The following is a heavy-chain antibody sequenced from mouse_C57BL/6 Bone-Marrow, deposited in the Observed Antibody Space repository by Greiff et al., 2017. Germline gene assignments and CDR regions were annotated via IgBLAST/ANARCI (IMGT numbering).Heavy chain of an antibody. V-gene: IGHV1-66*01. CDR1: GYSFTSYY. Sequence: QVQLKESGPELVKPGASVKISCKASGYSFTSYYIHWVKQRPGQGLEWIGWIYPGSGNTKYNEKFKGKATLTADTSSITAYMQLSSLTSEDSAVYYCAREPPVFITTVDWYFDVWGTGTTVTVSS. J-gene: IGHJ1*03. D-gene: IGHD1-1*01. CDR3: AREPPVFITTVDWYFDV. CDR2: IYPGSGNT.